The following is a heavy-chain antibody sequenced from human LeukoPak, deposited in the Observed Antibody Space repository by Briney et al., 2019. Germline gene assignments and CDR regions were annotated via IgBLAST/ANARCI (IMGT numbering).Heavy chain of an antibody. CDR3: AREGGYSSSLAY. CDR1: GFTFDDYA. D-gene: IGHD6-13*01. CDR2: ISWNSGDK. V-gene: IGHV3-9*01. J-gene: IGHJ4*02. Sequence: PGGSLRLSCAASGFTFDDYAMYWVRQAPGKGLEWVSGISWNSGDKAYADSVKGRFTISRDNAKNSLYLQMNSLRAEDTAVYYCAREGGYSSSLAYWGQGTLVTVSS.